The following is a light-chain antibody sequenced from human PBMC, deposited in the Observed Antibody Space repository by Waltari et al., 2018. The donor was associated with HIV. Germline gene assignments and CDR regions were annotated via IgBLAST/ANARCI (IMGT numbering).Light chain of an antibody. J-gene: IGKJ4*01. Sequence: EIVLTQSPATLSLSPGERATLSCRASQSVGSYLAWYQQKPGQAPRLLIYDASSRATGIPARFSGRGSGTDFTLTISSLEPEDFAVYYCQQRSNWLTFGGGTKVEI. V-gene: IGKV3-11*01. CDR2: DAS. CDR3: QQRSNWLT. CDR1: QSVGSY.